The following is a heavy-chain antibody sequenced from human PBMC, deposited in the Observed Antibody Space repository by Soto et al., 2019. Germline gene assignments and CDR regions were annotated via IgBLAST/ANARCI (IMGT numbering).Heavy chain of an antibody. J-gene: IGHJ4*02. CDR3: ATSEGYCTHGVCRDY. Sequence: PGGSLRLSCAASGFTFSSYAMHWVRQAPGKGLEWVAVISYDGSNKYYADSVKGRFTISRDNSKNTLYLQMNSLRAEDTAVYYCATSEGYCTHGVCRDYWGQGTLVTVSS. CDR1: GFTFSSYA. V-gene: IGHV3-30-3*01. CDR2: ISYDGSNK. D-gene: IGHD2-8*01.